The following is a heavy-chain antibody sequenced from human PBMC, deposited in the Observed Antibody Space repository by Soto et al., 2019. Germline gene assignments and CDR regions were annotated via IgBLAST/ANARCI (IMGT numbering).Heavy chain of an antibody. Sequence: PSETLSLTCTVSGGSISSYYWSWIRQPPGKGLEWIGYIYYSGSTNYNPSLKSRVTISVDTSKNQFSLKLSSVTAADTAVYYCARVMAVAGTFDYWGQGTLVTVS. CDR2: IYYSGST. CDR3: ARVMAVAGTFDY. CDR1: GGSISSYY. V-gene: IGHV4-59*01. D-gene: IGHD6-19*01. J-gene: IGHJ4*02.